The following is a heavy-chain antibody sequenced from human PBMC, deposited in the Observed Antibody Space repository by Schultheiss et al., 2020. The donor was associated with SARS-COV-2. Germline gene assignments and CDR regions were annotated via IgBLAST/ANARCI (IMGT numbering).Heavy chain of an antibody. Sequence: SQTLSLTCTVSGGSISSYYWSWIRQPPGKGLEWIAYIYYSGSTNYNPSLKSRVTISVDTSKNQFSLKLSSVTAADTAVYYCATSKGTYCSSTSCYFPRYFDYWGQGTLVTVSS. CDR1: GGSISSYY. J-gene: IGHJ4*02. D-gene: IGHD2-2*01. V-gene: IGHV4-59*01. CDR2: IYYSGST. CDR3: ATSKGTYCSSTSCYFPRYFDY.